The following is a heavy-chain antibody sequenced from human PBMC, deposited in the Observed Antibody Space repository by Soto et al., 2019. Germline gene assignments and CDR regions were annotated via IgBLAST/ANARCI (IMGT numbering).Heavy chain of an antibody. CDR2: ISTYNGNT. D-gene: IGHD3-22*01. V-gene: IGHV1-18*01. CDR1: GYTFTCYG. Sequence: ASVKVSCKASGYTFTCYGISSVRPAPGQGLEWMGWISTYNGNTNYAQKLQGRVAMTTDTSTSTAYMELRSLRSDDTAVYYCARDGSSGYYYGYWGQGTLVTVSS. CDR3: ARDGSSGYYYGY. J-gene: IGHJ4*02.